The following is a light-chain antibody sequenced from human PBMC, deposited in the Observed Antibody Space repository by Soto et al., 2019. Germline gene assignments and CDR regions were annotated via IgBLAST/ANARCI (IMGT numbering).Light chain of an antibody. Sequence: EIVLTQSPATLSLSPGERATLSCRASQSVSSYLAWYQQKPGQAPRLLIYDASNRATGIPARFSGSGYGTDFHLTIHRLEPEDFAIYYCEQRSNWPPVTFGGGTKVEIK. CDR2: DAS. J-gene: IGKJ4*01. V-gene: IGKV3-11*01. CDR1: QSVSSY. CDR3: EQRSNWPPVT.